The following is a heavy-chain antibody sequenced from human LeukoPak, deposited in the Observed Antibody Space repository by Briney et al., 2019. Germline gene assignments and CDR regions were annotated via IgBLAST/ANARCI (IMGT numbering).Heavy chain of an antibody. Sequence: PGGSLRLSCAVSGFTFSDYYMSWIRQTPGKGLEWVSYISSSGSTIYYADSVKGRFSVSRGNAKNSVYVQLNSLRDEDTAVYYCSRGGDLYYFDYWGQGTLVTVSS. CDR1: GFTFSDYY. CDR2: ISSSGSTI. CDR3: SRGGDLYYFDY. D-gene: IGHD4-17*01. V-gene: IGHV3-11*04. J-gene: IGHJ4*02.